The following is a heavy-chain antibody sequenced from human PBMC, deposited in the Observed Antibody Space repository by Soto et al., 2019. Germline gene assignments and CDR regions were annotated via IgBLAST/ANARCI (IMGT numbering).Heavy chain of an antibody. V-gene: IGHV3-66*01. Sequence: EVQLVESGGGLVQPGESLRLSCAATGFTVSTNYMSWVRQAPGKGLEWVSVIYSGGATHYADSLKGRFTISRDNSKNTLYLQMTSLRVEDTDVYFCARGGEGLSSGWGQGTQVTVSS. CDR2: IYSGGAT. CDR1: GFTVSTNY. CDR3: ARGGEGLSSG. D-gene: IGHD2-21*01. J-gene: IGHJ4*02.